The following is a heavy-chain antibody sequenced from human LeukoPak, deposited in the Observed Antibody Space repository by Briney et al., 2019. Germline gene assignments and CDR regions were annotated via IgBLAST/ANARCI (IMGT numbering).Heavy chain of an antibody. Sequence: GASVKVYCKASGGTFSSYAISWVRQAPGQGLEWMGGIIPIFGTANYAQKFQGRVTITADESTSTAYMELSSLRSEDTAVYYCARSYDFWSGYFSYYYMDVWGKGTTVTVSS. J-gene: IGHJ6*03. CDR2: IIPIFGTA. CDR3: ARSYDFWSGYFSYYYMDV. V-gene: IGHV1-69*13. D-gene: IGHD3-3*01. CDR1: GGTFSSYA.